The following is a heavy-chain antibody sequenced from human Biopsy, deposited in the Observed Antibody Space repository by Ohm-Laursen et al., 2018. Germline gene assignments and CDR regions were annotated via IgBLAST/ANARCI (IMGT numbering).Heavy chain of an antibody. CDR3: AKEVSRFFEYLPMDFDS. V-gene: IGHV3-30*18. CDR1: GFTFSHYG. Sequence: SSLRLSCAASGFTFSHYGFHWVRLAPGRGLEWVAHISYEARNTFYADSVKGRFTISRDDSTDRLFLQLDRLRLDDTAVYYCAKEVSRFFEYLPMDFDSWGQGTLVTVSS. CDR2: ISYEARNT. J-gene: IGHJ4*02. D-gene: IGHD3-3*01.